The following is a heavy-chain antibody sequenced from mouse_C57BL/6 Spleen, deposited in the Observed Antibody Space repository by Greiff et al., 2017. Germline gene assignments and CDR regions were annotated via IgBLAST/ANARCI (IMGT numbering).Heavy chain of an antibody. CDR2: IYPGDGDT. Sequence: VQLQQSGAELVKPGASVKISCKASGYAFSSYWLNWVKQRPGKGLEWIGQIYPGDGDTNYNGKFKGKATLSVDKSSSTTYMQHISLTSEDSAVDFCARHKTVVDLPFAYWGQGSLVTVSA. CDR1: GYAFSSYW. CDR3: ARHKTVVDLPFAY. D-gene: IGHD1-1*01. J-gene: IGHJ3*01. V-gene: IGHV1-80*01.